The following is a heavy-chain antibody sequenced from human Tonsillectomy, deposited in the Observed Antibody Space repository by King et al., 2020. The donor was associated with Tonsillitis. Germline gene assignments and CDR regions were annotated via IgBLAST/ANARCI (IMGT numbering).Heavy chain of an antibody. D-gene: IGHD1-26*01. J-gene: IGHJ4*02. Sequence: VQLVESGGGVVQPGRSLRLSCVASGFTFSRYAMHWVRQAPGKGLAWVAVISSDGSNKFHAYSVKGRFTISRDNAKNTLDLHMNSLRAEDTAVYYCARDWEEVTYYFDYWGQGTLVTVSS. CDR1: GFTFSRYA. CDR2: ISSDGSNK. CDR3: ARDWEEVTYYFDY. V-gene: IGHV3-30-3*01.